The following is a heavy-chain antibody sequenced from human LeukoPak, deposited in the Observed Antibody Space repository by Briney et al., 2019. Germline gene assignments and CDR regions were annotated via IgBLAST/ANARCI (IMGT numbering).Heavy chain of an antibody. D-gene: IGHD2-8*01. CDR1: GFIFSDHH. CDR2: ITSNGGNI. J-gene: IGHJ6*03. V-gene: IGHV3-11*04. CDR3: VRDRMGHQYYYMDV. Sequence: GGSLRLSCAASGFIFSDHHMSWLRQAPGKGLEGISYITSNGGNIYYTDSVKGRFTISRDNAKNSLFLQMSSLSAEDTAVYYCVRDRMGHQYYYMDVWGKGTTVTVSS.